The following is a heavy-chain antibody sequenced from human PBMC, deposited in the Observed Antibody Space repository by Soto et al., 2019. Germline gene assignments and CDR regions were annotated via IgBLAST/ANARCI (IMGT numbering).Heavy chain of an antibody. Sequence: GGSLRLSCAASGFTFSSYAMHWVRQAPGKGLEWVAVISYDGSNKYYADSVKGRFTISRDNSKNTLYLQMNSLRAEDTAVYYCARDRDCSGGSCYSGDYYYYYGMDVWGQGTTVTVSS. CDR2: ISYDGSNK. J-gene: IGHJ6*02. V-gene: IGHV3-30-3*01. CDR3: ARDRDCSGGSCYSGDYYYYYGMDV. D-gene: IGHD2-15*01. CDR1: GFTFSSYA.